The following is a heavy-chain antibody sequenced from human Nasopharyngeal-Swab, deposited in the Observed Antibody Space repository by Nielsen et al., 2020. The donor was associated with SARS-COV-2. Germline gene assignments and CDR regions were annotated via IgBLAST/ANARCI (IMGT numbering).Heavy chain of an antibody. V-gene: IGHV4-34*01. D-gene: IGHD3-10*01. CDR3: ARVSTMVRGVIRSNYYYGMDV. Sequence: SETLSLTCAFYGGSFSGYYWSWIRQPPGKGLEWIVEINHSGSTNYNPSLKSRVTISVDTSKNQFSLKLSSVTAADTAVYYCARVSTMVRGVIRSNYYYGMDVWGQGTTVTVSS. CDR2: INHSGST. J-gene: IGHJ6*02. CDR1: GGSFSGYY.